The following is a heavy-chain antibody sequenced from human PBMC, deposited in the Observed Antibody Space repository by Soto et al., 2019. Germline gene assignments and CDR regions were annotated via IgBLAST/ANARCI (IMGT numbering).Heavy chain of an antibody. CDR3: ARGDPGYYYGMDV. CDR1: GGSISSGGYY. CDR2: IYYSGST. Sequence: SETLSLTCTVPGGSISSGGYYWSWIRQHPGKGLEWIGYIYYSGSTYYNPSLKSRVTISVDTSKNQFSLKLSSVTAADTAVYYCARGDPGYYYGMDVWGQGTTVTVSS. J-gene: IGHJ6*02. V-gene: IGHV4-31*03.